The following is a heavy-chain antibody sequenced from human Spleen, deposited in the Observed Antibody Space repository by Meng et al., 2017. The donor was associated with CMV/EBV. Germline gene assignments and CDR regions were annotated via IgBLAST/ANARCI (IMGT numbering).Heavy chain of an antibody. Sequence: GGSLRLSCVASGFTFSSYSMNWVRQAPGKGLEWVSCISSSSTYIYYADSLKGRLTISRDNAKNSLYLQINNLRAEDMAVYYCARDPGYYNSRYRDYWGQGTLVTVSS. J-gene: IGHJ4*02. CDR2: ISSSSTYI. V-gene: IGHV3-21*01. D-gene: IGHD3-10*01. CDR3: ARDPGYYNSRYRDY. CDR1: GFTFSSYS.